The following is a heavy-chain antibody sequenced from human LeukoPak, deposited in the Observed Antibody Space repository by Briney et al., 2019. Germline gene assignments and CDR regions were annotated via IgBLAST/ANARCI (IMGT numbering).Heavy chain of an antibody. Sequence: SQTLSLTCTVSGGSISSGGYYWSWIRQHPGKGLEWIGYIYYSGSTYYNPSLKSRVTISVDTSKNQFSLKLSSVTAADTAVYYCASAEGLYTPLVNYYYYMDVWGKGTTVTVSS. V-gene: IGHV4-31*03. CDR1: GGSISSGGYY. CDR2: IYYSGST. D-gene: IGHD2-2*02. J-gene: IGHJ6*03. CDR3: ASAEGLYTPLVNYYYYMDV.